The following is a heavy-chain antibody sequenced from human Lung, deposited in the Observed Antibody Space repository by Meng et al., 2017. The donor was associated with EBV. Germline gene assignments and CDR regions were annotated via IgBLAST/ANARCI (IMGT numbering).Heavy chain of an antibody. CDR2: IYYSSRRYN. V-gene: IGHV6-1*01. Sequence: PALHLALTSYVSGNSVSIRSAEWTWIRHPPSRGLEWLGSIYYSSRRYNDHSVFVKSRIPVNPYTSKNQFNLQYNPVTPKDTSVYYCARGATSVFDLWGRGTLVTVSS. CDR1: GNSVSIRSAE. CDR3: ARGATSVFDL. J-gene: IGHJ2*01.